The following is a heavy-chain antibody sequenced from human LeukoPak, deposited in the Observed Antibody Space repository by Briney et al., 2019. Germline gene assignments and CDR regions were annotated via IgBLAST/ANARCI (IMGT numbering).Heavy chain of an antibody. CDR1: GGTFSSYA. CDR3: ARGAPYYYDSSGYLGY. CDR2: IIPIFGTA. Sequence: PVKVSCTASGGTFSSYAISWVRPAPGQGLEWMGGIIPIFGTANYAQKFQGRVTITADESTSTAYMELSSLRSEDTAVYYCARGAPYYYDSSGYLGYWGQGTLVTVSS. J-gene: IGHJ4*02. V-gene: IGHV1-69*13. D-gene: IGHD3-22*01.